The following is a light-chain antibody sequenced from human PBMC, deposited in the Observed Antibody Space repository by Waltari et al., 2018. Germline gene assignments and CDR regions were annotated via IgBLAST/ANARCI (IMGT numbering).Light chain of an antibody. CDR1: SSDVGGYNY. CDR3: SSYTSTSTYV. Sequence: QSALTQPASVSGSPGQSITISCTGTSSDVGGYNYVSWYQQHPGQAPKLMIYDVVNRPSGISNRFSGSKSGNTASLTISGLQAEDEGDYYCSSYTSTSTYVFGTGTKVTVL. V-gene: IGLV2-14*01. CDR2: DVV. J-gene: IGLJ1*01.